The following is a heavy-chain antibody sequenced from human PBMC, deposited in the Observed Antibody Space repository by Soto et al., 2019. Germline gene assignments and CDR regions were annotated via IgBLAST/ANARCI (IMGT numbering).Heavy chain of an antibody. Sequence: QVQLVQSGAEVKKPGSSVKVSCKASGGGFSSYAISWVRQAPGQGLEWMGGIIPIFATANYAQKFQGRVTITADESTSTSYMELSSLRSEDTAVYYCARAGNTIFGVAEPNWFDPWGQGTLVTVSS. CDR3: ARAGNTIFGVAEPNWFDP. J-gene: IGHJ5*02. CDR2: IIPIFATA. D-gene: IGHD3-3*01. CDR1: GGGFSSYA. V-gene: IGHV1-69*01.